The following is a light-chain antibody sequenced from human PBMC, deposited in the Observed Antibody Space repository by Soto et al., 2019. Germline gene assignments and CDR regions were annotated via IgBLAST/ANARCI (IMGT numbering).Light chain of an antibody. V-gene: IGLV2-14*03. CDR2: DVS. J-gene: IGLJ1*01. CDR1: SSDVGRYNY. Sequence: QSVLAQPAYVSGSRGQSITISCTGTSSDVGRYNYVSWFQQHPGKVPKLIIYDVSNWPSGVSDRFSGSKSGNTASLTISGLQPEDEADYYCSSFTSSSTFVFGTGTKVTVL. CDR3: SSFTSSSTFV.